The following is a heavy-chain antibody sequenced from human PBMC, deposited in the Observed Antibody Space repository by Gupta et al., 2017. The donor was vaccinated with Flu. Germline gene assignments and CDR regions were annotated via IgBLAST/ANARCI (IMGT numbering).Heavy chain of an antibody. Sequence: VQLVESGGGLVKPGGSLRLSCAASGFTFNDYYLSWIRQVPGRGLEWVSYISSSGSTIYYADSVKGRFTISRDNAKNSLYLQMNSLRAEDTAVYFCARLGYDFWIYYYYMDVWGKGTTVTVSS. V-gene: IGHV3-11*01. D-gene: IGHD3-3*01. CDR2: ISSSGSTI. CDR1: GFTFNDYY. CDR3: ARLGYDFWIYYYYMDV. J-gene: IGHJ6*03.